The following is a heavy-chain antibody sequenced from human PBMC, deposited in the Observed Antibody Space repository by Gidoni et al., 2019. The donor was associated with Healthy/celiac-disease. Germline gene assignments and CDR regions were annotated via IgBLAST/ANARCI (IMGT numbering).Heavy chain of an antibody. CDR1: GGTFSSDA. Sequence: QVQLVQSGAEVKKPGSSVKVACKASGGTFSSDAISWVRQAPGQGLEWMGGIIPIFGTANYAQKFQGRVTITADESTSTAYMELSSLRSEDTAVYYCAREGLTYCGGDCYSNYWGQGTLVTVSS. CDR3: AREGLTYCGGDCYSNY. D-gene: IGHD2-21*02. J-gene: IGHJ4*02. V-gene: IGHV1-69*01. CDR2: IIPIFGTA.